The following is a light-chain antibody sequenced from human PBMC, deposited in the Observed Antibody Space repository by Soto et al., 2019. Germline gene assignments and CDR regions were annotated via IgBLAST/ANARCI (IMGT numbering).Light chain of an antibody. CDR3: KSYTSRSTYV. V-gene: IGLV2-14*03. Sequence: SVVTQPSSVPGSPGQSITLSFPGTSSDVGGYNSVSWYQHHPGKAPKLMIYDVSNRSSGVSSRFSGSKSDNTASLTISGLQAEDEADYYCKSYTSRSTYVVGTGTKVTVL. J-gene: IGLJ1*01. CDR2: DVS. CDR1: SSDVGGYNS.